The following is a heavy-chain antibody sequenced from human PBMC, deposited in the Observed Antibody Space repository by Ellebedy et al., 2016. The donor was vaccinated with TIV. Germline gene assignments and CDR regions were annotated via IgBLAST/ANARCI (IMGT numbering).Heavy chain of an antibody. CDR3: ARAVGGSSSL. Sequence: GESLKISCAASGFTLSSYWMRVVREAPGKGLEWVANINQDGSEKYYVDSVKGRFSISRDNAKNSLYLQMNSLRAEDTAVYYCARAVGGSSSLWGQGTLVTVSS. CDR1: GFTLSSYW. D-gene: IGHD6-13*01. J-gene: IGHJ4*02. CDR2: INQDGSEK. V-gene: IGHV3-7*03.